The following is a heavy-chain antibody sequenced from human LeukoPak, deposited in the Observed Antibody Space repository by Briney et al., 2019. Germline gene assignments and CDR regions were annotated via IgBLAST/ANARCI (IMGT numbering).Heavy chain of an antibody. CDR3: ARGYPWGYYFDY. CDR2: IYYSGST. V-gene: IGHV4-61*01. J-gene: IGHJ4*02. Sequence: PSETLSLTCTVSGGSVSSGSYYWSWVRQPPGKGLEWIGYIYYSGSTNYNPSLKSRVTISVDTSKNQFSLKLSSVTAADAAVYYCARGYPWGYYFDYWGQGTLVTVSS. CDR1: GGSVSSGSYY. D-gene: IGHD3-16*01.